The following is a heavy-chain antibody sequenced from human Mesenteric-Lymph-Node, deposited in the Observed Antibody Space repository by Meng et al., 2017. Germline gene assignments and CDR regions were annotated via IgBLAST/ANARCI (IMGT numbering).Heavy chain of an antibody. Sequence: GESLKISCAASGFTFSSYWMSWVRQAPGKGLEWVANIKQDGSEKYYVDSVKGRFTISRDNAKNSLYLQMNSLRAEDTAVYYCARDRGMVGASKTDYWGQGTLVTVSS. D-gene: IGHD1-26*01. CDR2: IKQDGSEK. J-gene: IGHJ4*02. CDR3: ARDRGMVGASKTDY. CDR1: GFTFSSYW. V-gene: IGHV3-7*01.